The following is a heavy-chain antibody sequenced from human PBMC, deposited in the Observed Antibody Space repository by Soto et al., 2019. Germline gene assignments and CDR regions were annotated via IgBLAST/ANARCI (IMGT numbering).Heavy chain of an antibody. V-gene: IGHV3-23*01. D-gene: IGHD5-12*01. Sequence: EVQLLESGGGLVQPGGSLRLSCAASGFTFSSYAMSWVRQAPGKGLEWVSSISGSGGSTYYADSVKGRFNISRDSSKNPLYLQMNSLRAADTAVYYCAQGTEYSGYFGYWGQGTLVTVSS. J-gene: IGHJ4*02. CDR3: AQGTEYSGYFGY. CDR2: ISGSGGST. CDR1: GFTFSSYA.